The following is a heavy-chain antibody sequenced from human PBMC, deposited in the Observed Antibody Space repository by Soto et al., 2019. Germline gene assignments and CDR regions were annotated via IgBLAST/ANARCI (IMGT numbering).Heavy chain of an antibody. J-gene: IGHJ6*02. V-gene: IGHV4-31*03. D-gene: IGHD2-15*01. CDR1: GGSMSSGGYY. Sequence: SETLSLTCTVSGGSMSSGGYYWSWIRQHPGKGLEWIGYIYYSGSTYYNPSLKSRVTISVDTSKNQFSLKLSSVTAADTAVYYCARDVVVVAATTYYYYGMDVWGQGTTVTVS. CDR3: ARDVVVVAATTYYYYGMDV. CDR2: IYYSGST.